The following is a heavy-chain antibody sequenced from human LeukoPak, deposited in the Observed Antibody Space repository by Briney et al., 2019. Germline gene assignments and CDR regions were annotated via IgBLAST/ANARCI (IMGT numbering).Heavy chain of an antibody. Sequence: GGSLTLSCAASGFTFSDYYMSWIRQAPGKGLEWVSYISSSSSYTNYADSVKGRFTISRDNAKNSLYLQMNSLRAEDTAVYYCLPYSARPIDYWGQGTLVTVSS. CDR1: GFTFSDYY. J-gene: IGHJ4*02. V-gene: IGHV3-11*06. D-gene: IGHD6-6*01. CDR2: ISSSSSYT. CDR3: LPYSARPIDY.